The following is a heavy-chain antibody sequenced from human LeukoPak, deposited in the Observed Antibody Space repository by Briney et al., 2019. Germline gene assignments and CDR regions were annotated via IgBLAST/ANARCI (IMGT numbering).Heavy chain of an antibody. D-gene: IGHD3-3*01. Sequence: GGSLRLSCAASGFTVSTKYMSWVRQAPGKGLEWVSLIYSDGSTYYADSVKGRITISRDNSKNTLYLQMNSLRAEDTAVYYCASYYLEWLFGWAFDIWGQGAMVTVFS. V-gene: IGHV3-66*02. CDR1: GFTVSTKY. CDR3: ASYYLEWLFGWAFDI. CDR2: IYSDGST. J-gene: IGHJ3*02.